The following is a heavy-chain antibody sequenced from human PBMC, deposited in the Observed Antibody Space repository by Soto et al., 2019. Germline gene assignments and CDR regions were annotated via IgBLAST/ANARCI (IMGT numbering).Heavy chain of an antibody. Sequence: LSLTCTVSGGSISSSSYYWGWIRQPPGKGLEWIGSIYYSGSTYYNPSLKSRVTISVDTSKNHFSLKLSSVTAADTAVYYCARHLVYGSGSFPYFDYWGQGALVTVSS. V-gene: IGHV4-39*01. CDR3: ARHLVYGSGSFPYFDY. CDR2: IYYSGST. J-gene: IGHJ4*02. D-gene: IGHD3-10*01. CDR1: GGSISSSSYY.